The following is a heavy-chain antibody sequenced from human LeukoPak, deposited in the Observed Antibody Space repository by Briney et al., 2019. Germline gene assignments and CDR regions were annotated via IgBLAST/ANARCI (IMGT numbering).Heavy chain of an antibody. CDR2: IRHREYGGTA. V-gene: IGHV3-49*03. Sequence: GGSLRLSCAASGFNFGVVAMDWIRQAPGKGLEWVGFIRHREYGGTAEYAASVNGRFAISRDDSKSIVYLQMNDLRTEDTGVYYCARERAGDVDYWGLGTLVTVSS. CDR1: GFNFGVVA. CDR3: ARERAGDVDY. J-gene: IGHJ4*02.